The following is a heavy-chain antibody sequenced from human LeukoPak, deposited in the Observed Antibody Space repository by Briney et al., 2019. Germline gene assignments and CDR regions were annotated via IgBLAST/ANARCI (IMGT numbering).Heavy chain of an antibody. J-gene: IGHJ3*02. CDR1: GGSISSSNW. V-gene: IGHV4-4*02. CDR2: IYYSGST. Sequence: PSGTLSLTCAVSGGSISSSNWWSWVRQHPGKGLEWIGYIYYSGSTYYNPSLKSRVTISVDTSKNQFSLKLSSVTAADTAVYYCARPAALHDDYGDYVLAFDIWGQGTMVTVSS. D-gene: IGHD4-17*01. CDR3: ARPAALHDDYGDYVLAFDI.